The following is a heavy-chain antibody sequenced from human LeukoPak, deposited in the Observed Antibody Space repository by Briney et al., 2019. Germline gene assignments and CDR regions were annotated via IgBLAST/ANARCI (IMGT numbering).Heavy chain of an antibody. CDR1: GGSLSRSNW. J-gene: IGHJ5*02. CDR3: ARIDVVTATLGWFDP. V-gene: IGHV4-4*02. D-gene: IGHD2-21*02. Sequence: PSETLSLTCALSGGSLSRSNWWSWVRQPPGKGLEGIGESYHSVNTNYNPSLKSRVTIYVDKSKNQFSLTLSSVTAADTAVYSCARIDVVTATLGWFDPWGQGTLVTVSS. CDR2: SYHSVNT.